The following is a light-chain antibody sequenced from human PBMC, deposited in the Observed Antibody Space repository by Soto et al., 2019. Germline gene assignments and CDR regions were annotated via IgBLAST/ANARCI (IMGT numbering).Light chain of an antibody. CDR1: SSNIGSNY. V-gene: IGLV1-47*01. CDR3: AACDDSLSGYV. CDR2: RNN. Sequence: QSVLAQPPSASGTPGQRVTISCSGSSSNIGSNYVYWYQQLPGTAPTLLIYRNNQRPSGVPDRFSGSKSATSASLAIGGLRSEDEADYYCAACDDSLSGYVFATGTKVTVL. J-gene: IGLJ1*01.